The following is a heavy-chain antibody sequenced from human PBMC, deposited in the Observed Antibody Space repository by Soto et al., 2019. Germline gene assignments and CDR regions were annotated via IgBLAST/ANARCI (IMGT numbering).Heavy chain of an antibody. CDR3: ARLEYTLYKWFDP. Sequence: PGESLKISCKGSGYSFTSYWIGWVRQIPWKGLEWMGIIYPGDSDTRYSPSFQGQVTISADKSISTAYLQWSSLKASDTAMYYCARLEYTLYKWFDPRGQGTLVTVSS. CDR2: IYPGDSDT. D-gene: IGHD3-3*01. CDR1: GYSFTSYW. V-gene: IGHV5-51*01. J-gene: IGHJ5*02.